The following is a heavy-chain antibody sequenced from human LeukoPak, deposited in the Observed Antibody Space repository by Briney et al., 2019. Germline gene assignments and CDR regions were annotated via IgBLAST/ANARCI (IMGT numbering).Heavy chain of an antibody. V-gene: IGHV3-33*01. CDR1: GFTFGKYG. D-gene: IGHD6-13*01. CDR2: IWFDGTRK. J-gene: IGHJ4*02. Sequence: GRSLRLSCAASGFTFGKYGMHWVRQAPGKGLEWVAVIWFDGTRKYYGDSVRGRFTISRDNSKNTLFLQMNSLRVEDTAVYFCARETSGLAAADHWGQGTLVTVSS. CDR3: ARETSGLAAADH.